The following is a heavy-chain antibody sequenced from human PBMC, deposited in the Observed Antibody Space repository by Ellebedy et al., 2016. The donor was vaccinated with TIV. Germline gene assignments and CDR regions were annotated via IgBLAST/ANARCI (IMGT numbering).Heavy chain of an antibody. V-gene: IGHV4-59*01. CDR2: IYYSGNS. CDR1: GDSISTYY. Sequence: SETLSLXXTVSGDSISTYYWSWIRQAPGKGLEWIGYIYYSGNSNYNPSLKSRATISIDTSKNQFSLRLTSVTAADTAVYFCARGSGSYYRFDKWGQGTLVTVSS. CDR3: ARGSGSYYRFDK. J-gene: IGHJ4*02. D-gene: IGHD3-10*01.